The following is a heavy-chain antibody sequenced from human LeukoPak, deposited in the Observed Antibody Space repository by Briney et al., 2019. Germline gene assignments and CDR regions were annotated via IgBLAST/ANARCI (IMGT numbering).Heavy chain of an antibody. CDR3: AKQRQLLYTSGWYWFDP. Sequence: SETLSLTCTVSGGSISSGTYYWGWIRQPPGKGLEWIGGIFYSGSTYYNPSLKSRLTISVDTSKNQFSLKLYSVTAADTAVYYCAKQRQLLYTSGWYWFDPWGQGTLVTVSS. J-gene: IGHJ5*02. V-gene: IGHV4-39*07. CDR2: IFYSGST. D-gene: IGHD6-19*01. CDR1: GGSISSGTYY.